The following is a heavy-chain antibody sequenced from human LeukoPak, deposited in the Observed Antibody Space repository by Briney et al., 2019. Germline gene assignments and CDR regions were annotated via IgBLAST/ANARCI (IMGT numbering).Heavy chain of an antibody. CDR1: GFTFSNYE. CDR2: ISSSGSTI. D-gene: IGHD3-22*01. J-gene: IGHJ4*02. CDR3: ARDRNPVDYYDSSGLDGY. Sequence: GSLRLSCAASGFTFSNYEMHWVRQAPGKGLEWVSYISSSGSTIYYADSVKGRFTISRDNAKNSLYLQMNSLRAEDTAVYYCARDRNPVDYYDSSGLDGYWGQGTLVTVSS. V-gene: IGHV3-48*03.